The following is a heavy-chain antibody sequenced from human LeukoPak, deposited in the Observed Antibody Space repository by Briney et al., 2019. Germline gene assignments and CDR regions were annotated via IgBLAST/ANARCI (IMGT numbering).Heavy chain of an antibody. V-gene: IGHV3-23*01. J-gene: IGHJ4*02. D-gene: IGHD1-26*01. CDR1: GFTFTSYS. CDR3: AKGGKWDVTPFDY. Sequence: PGGSLRLSCAASGFTFTSYSMNWVRQAPGKGLEGVSTICGGGGSTYYADSVKGRFTISRDNSKNTLYLQVNSLRAEDTAVYYCAKGGKWDVTPFDYWGQGTLVTVSS. CDR2: ICGGGGST.